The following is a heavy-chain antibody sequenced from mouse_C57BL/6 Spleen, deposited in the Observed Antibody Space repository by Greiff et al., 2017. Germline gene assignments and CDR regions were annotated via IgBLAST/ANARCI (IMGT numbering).Heavy chain of an antibody. CDR3: ARSIDYAMDY. Sequence: VQLQQSGAELARPGASVKMSCKASGYTSTSYTMHWVKQRPGQGLEWIGYINPSSGYTKYNQKFKDKATLTADKSSSTAYMQLSSLTSEDSAVYYCARSIDYAMDYWGQGTSVTVSS. J-gene: IGHJ4*01. CDR1: GYTSTSYT. CDR2: INPSSGYT. V-gene: IGHV1-4*01.